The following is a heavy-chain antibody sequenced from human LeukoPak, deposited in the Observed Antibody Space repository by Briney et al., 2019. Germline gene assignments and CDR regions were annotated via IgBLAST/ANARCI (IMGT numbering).Heavy chain of an antibody. V-gene: IGHV3-21*01. D-gene: IGHD2-15*01. Sequence: GGSLRLSCAASGFTFSSYSMNWVRQAPGKGLEWVSSISSSSSYIYYADSVKGRFTISRDNAKNSLYLQMNSPRAEDTAVYYCARAPGYCSGGSCYGTYDYWGQGTLVTVSS. CDR2: ISSSSSYI. J-gene: IGHJ4*02. CDR1: GFTFSSYS. CDR3: ARAPGYCSGGSCYGTYDY.